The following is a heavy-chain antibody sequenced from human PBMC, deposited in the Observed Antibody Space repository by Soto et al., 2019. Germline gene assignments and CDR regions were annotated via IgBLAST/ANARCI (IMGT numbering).Heavy chain of an antibody. Sequence: QVQLQESGPGLVKPSQTLSLTCTVSGGSISSGGYYWSWIRQHPGKALEWIGYIYYSGSTYYNPSLKSRVTMSVDTSKNQFSLKLSSVTAADTAVYYCARAEGYCSGGSCYKNFDYWGQGTLVTVSS. D-gene: IGHD2-15*01. CDR1: GGSISSGGYY. V-gene: IGHV4-31*03. CDR2: IYYSGST. J-gene: IGHJ4*02. CDR3: ARAEGYCSGGSCYKNFDY.